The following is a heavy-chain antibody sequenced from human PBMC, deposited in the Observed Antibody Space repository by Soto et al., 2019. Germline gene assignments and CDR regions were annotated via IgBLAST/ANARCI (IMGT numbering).Heavy chain of an antibody. CDR2: FYYTGST. Sequence: SETLSLTCTVSGGSISSTNYFWGWIRQPPGKGLEWIGSFYYTGSTYYNPSLKSRVTISVDTSKNTLYLQMNSLRPEDTAVYFCARPRMTTTTRYHGMDVWGRGTTVTVSS. CDR3: ARPRMTTTTRYHGMDV. CDR1: GGSISSTNYF. J-gene: IGHJ6*02. D-gene: IGHD4-17*01. V-gene: IGHV4-39*01.